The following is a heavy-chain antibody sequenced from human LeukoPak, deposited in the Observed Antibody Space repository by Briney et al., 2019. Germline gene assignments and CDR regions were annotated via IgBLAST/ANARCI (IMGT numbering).Heavy chain of an antibody. Sequence: EASVKVSCKASGYTFTSYDINWVRQATGQGLEWMGWMNPNSGNTGYAQKFQGRVTITADESTRTAYMELSSLRSEDTAVYYCARVGFYDSSGYYVGDLDYWGQGTLVTVSS. V-gene: IGHV1-8*03. J-gene: IGHJ4*02. CDR2: MNPNSGNT. D-gene: IGHD3-22*01. CDR3: ARVGFYDSSGYYVGDLDY. CDR1: GYTFTSYD.